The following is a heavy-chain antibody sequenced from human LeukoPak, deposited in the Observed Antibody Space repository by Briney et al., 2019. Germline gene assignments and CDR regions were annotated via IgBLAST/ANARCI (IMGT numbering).Heavy chain of an antibody. V-gene: IGHV1-18*01. CDR3: ARDFEYYDSSGYYYYYYGMDV. CDR2: ISAYNGNT. J-gene: IGHJ6*02. Sequence: ASVKVSCKASGYTFTSYGISWVRQAPGQGLEWMGWISAYNGNTNYAQKLQGRVTMTTDTSTSTAYMELRSLRSDDTAVYYCARDFEYYDSSGYYYYYYGMDVWGQGTTVTVSS. CDR1: GYTFTSYG. D-gene: IGHD3-22*01.